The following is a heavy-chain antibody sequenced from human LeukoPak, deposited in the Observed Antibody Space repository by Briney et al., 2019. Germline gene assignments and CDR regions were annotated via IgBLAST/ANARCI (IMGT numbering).Heavy chain of an antibody. CDR1: GFTFSGFA. D-gene: IGHD3-10*02. CDR3: AKDLHYYVAMAV. CDR2: IGSDYKT. Sequence: GGSLSLSCAASGFTFSGFAMTWVRQAPGKGLEWVSSIGSDYKTHYSESVKGRFAISRDNSKSTLFLQVHSLRAEDTALYYCAKDLHYYVAMAVWGQGTAVTVSS. J-gene: IGHJ6*02. V-gene: IGHV3-23*01.